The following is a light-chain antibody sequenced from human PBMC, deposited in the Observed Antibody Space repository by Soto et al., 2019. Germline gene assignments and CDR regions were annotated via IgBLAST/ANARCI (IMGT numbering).Light chain of an antibody. CDR3: SPYAGSNIYVV. CDR1: SSDVGGYNY. V-gene: IGLV2-8*01. CDR2: EVS. Sequence: QSVLTQPPSASGSPGQSVTISCTGTSSDVGGYNYVSWYQQHPGKAPKLMIYEVSKRPSGVPDRFSGSKSGNTASLTVSGLQAEDEADYYCSPYAGSNIYVVFGGGTKLTVL. J-gene: IGLJ2*01.